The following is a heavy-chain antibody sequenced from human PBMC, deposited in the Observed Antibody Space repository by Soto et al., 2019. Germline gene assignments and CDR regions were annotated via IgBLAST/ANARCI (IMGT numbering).Heavy chain of an antibody. CDR2: IGNSGDGT. CDR3: VKDVWDY. D-gene: IGHD2-21*01. Sequence: GGSLRLSCAASGFTFSGYTMNWVCQAPGKGLEWVAVIGNSGDGTHYADSVKGRFTISRDNSKNTLYLQMESLRAEDTAVYYCVKDVWDYWGQGVLVTVSS. J-gene: IGHJ4*02. V-gene: IGHV3-23*01. CDR1: GFTFSGYT.